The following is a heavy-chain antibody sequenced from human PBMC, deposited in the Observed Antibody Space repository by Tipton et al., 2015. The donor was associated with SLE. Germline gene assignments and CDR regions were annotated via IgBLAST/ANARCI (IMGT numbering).Heavy chain of an antibody. CDR1: GFTFSSYW. Sequence: SLRLSCAASGFTFSSYWMSWVRQALGKGLEWVANIKQDGSEKYYVDSVKGRFTISRDNAKNSLYLQMNSLRAEDTAVYYCARDRYDILTGYDYWYFDLWGRGTLVTVSS. V-gene: IGHV3-7*03. CDR3: ARDRYDILTGYDYWYFDL. CDR2: IKQDGSEK. D-gene: IGHD3-9*01. J-gene: IGHJ2*01.